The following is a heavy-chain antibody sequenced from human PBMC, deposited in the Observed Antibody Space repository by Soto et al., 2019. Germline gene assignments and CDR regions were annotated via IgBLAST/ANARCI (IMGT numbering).Heavy chain of an antibody. J-gene: IGHJ4*02. D-gene: IGHD3-3*01. Sequence: SETLSLTCAVYGGSFSGYYWSWIRQPPGRGLEWIGEINHSGSTNYNPSLKSRVTISVDTSKNQFSLKLSSVTAADTAVYYYARGRVVRWLEWWPPVLDFWGQGTLVTVSS. CDR3: ARGRVVRWLEWWPPVLDF. CDR1: GGSFSGYY. CDR2: INHSGST. V-gene: IGHV4-34*01.